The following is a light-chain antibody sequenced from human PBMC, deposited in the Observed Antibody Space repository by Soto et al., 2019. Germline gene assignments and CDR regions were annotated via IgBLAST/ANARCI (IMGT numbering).Light chain of an antibody. V-gene: IGKV1-13*02. CDR2: DAS. CDR3: QQFNSYRRT. CDR1: QGISSA. Sequence: AIQLTQSPSSLSASVGDRVTITCRASQGISSALAWYQQKPGKAPKLLIYDASSLESGVPSRFSVSGSGTDFTLAISSLQPEDFATYYGQQFNSYRRTFGQGTKLEIK. J-gene: IGKJ2*01.